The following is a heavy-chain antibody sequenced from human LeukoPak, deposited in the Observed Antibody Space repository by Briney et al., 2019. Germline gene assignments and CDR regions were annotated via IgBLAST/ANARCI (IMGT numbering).Heavy chain of an antibody. J-gene: IGHJ3*01. CDR1: GYTFATSS. CDR3: ARVRDSSNWWGPFDV. CDR2: ISPNSANT. Sequence: ASVKVSCKASGYTFATSSITWVRQAPGQRLEWIGWISPNSANTYYAQKLQGRVTMTTDTSTSTAYMELRSLTSDDTAVYYCARVRDSSNWWGPFDVWGQGIMVTVSS. V-gene: IGHV1-18*01. D-gene: IGHD6-13*01.